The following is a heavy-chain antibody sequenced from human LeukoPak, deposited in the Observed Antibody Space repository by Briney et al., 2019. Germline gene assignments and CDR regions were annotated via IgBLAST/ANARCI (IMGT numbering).Heavy chain of an antibody. D-gene: IGHD4-17*01. CDR3: ARRGNYGDYFDY. Sequence: ASVKVSCKASGCTFTGYYMHWVRQAPGQGLEWMGWINPNSGSTNYAQKFQGRVTMTRDTSISTAFMGLSRLRSDDTAVYYCARRGNYGDYFDYWGQGTLVTVSS. J-gene: IGHJ4*02. CDR2: INPNSGST. CDR1: GCTFTGYY. V-gene: IGHV1-2*02.